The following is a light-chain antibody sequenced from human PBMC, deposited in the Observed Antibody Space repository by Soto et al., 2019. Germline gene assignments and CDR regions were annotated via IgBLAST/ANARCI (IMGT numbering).Light chain of an antibody. CDR3: QQYDNLFS. V-gene: IGKV1-33*01. CDR1: QDIDTY. CDR2: DAS. J-gene: IGKJ3*01. Sequence: DIQMTQSPPSLSASVGDRVTFTCQASQDIDTYLNWYQQIQGKAPKLLFYDASKLETGVPSSFSVSGSGTDFTLTISSLQPEDVATYYCQQYDNLFSFGPGTKVNIK.